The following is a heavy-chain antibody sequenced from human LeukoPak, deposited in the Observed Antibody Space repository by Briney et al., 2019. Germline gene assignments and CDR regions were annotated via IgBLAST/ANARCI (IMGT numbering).Heavy chain of an antibody. J-gene: IGHJ4*02. CDR2: IYYSGST. V-gene: IGHV4-39*01. D-gene: IGHD3-3*01. CDR1: GGSISSSSYY. CDR3: ARQFSYYDFWSGYPFDY. Sequence: SETLSLTCTVSGGSISSSSYYWGWIRRPPGKGLEWIGSIYYSGSTYYNPSLKSRVTISVDTSKNQFSLKLSSVTAADTAVYYCARQFSYYDFWSGYPFDYWGQGTLVTVSS.